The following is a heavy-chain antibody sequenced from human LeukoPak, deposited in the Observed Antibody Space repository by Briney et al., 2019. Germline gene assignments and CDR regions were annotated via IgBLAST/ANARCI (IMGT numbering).Heavy chain of an antibody. J-gene: IGHJ6*02. V-gene: IGHV1-69*13. CDR3: ASDSYGGNPPGVAVYYYYGMDV. Sequence: RRASVKVSCKASGGTFSSYAISWVRQAPGQGLEWMGGIIPIFGTANYAQKLQGRVTITADESTSTAYMELSSLRSEDTAVYYCASDSYGGNPPGVAVYYYYGMDVWGQGTTVTVSS. CDR2: IIPIFGTA. CDR1: GGTFSSYA. D-gene: IGHD4-23*01.